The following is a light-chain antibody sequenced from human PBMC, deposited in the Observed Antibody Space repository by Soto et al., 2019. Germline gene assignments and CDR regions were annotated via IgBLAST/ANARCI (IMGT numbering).Light chain of an antibody. J-gene: IGKJ1*01. CDR2: DAS. V-gene: IGKV1-5*01. CDR1: QSISSY. Sequence: DIQMTQSPSSLSASVGDRVIITCRASQSISSYLNWYQQKPGKAPKLLIYDASSLESGVPSRFSGSGSGTEFTLTISSLQPDDFATYYCQQYNSYSTFGQGTKVDIK. CDR3: QQYNSYST.